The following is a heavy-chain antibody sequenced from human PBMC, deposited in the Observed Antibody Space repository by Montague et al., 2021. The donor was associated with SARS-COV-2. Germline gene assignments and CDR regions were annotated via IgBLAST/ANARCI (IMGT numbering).Heavy chain of an antibody. Sequence: SLRLSCAASGFTFSQYPMHWVRQAPGKGLEWVSSIGARGDSTYYADSVKGRFTVSRDNSKSTLYLQMNSLRREDTAVYYCASAYIRNKWYEAYWGQGTLATVSS. CDR3: ASAYIRNKWYEAY. J-gene: IGHJ4*02. CDR2: IGARGDST. V-gene: IGHV3-23*01. CDR1: GFTFSQYP. D-gene: IGHD2-15*01.